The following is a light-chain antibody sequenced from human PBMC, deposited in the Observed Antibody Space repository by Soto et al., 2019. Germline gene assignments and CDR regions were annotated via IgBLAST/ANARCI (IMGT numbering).Light chain of an antibody. CDR2: AAS. J-gene: IGKJ1*01. CDR1: QSISSY. Sequence: DIQTTQSPSSLSASVGDRVTITCRASQSISSYLNWYQQKPGKAPKLLIYAASSLQSGVPSRFSGSGSGTDFTLTISSLQPEDFATYYWQQSYSTPPTFGQGTKVDIK. V-gene: IGKV1-39*01. CDR3: QQSYSTPPT.